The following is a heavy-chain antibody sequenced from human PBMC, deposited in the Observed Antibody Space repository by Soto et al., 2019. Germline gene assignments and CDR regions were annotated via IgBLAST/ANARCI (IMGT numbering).Heavy chain of an antibody. CDR2: IYYSGST. Sequence: SATLSLTCAVSGGSISSGGYYWRWIRQHPGKGLEWIGYIYYSGSTYYNPSLKSRVTISVDTSKNQFSLKLSSVTAADTAVYYCARYAIFGVGPDDWGQGTLVTVSS. CDR3: ARYAIFGVGPDD. CDR1: GGSISSGGYY. D-gene: IGHD3-3*01. V-gene: IGHV4-31*11. J-gene: IGHJ4*02.